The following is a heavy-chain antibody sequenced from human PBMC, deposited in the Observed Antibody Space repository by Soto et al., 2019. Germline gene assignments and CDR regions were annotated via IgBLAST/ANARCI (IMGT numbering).Heavy chain of an antibody. J-gene: IGHJ5*02. Sequence: LGESLKISCKGSGYTFTRYWIAWVCQMPGKGLEWMGIIYPGESDTRYSPSFEGQVGISVDKSISTAYLQWSSLKASDTAMYYCARRGCTSTTCKNWFDPWGQGTLVTVSS. V-gene: IGHV5-51*01. CDR2: IYPGESDT. D-gene: IGHD2-2*01. CDR3: ARRGCTSTTCKNWFDP. CDR1: GYTFTRYW.